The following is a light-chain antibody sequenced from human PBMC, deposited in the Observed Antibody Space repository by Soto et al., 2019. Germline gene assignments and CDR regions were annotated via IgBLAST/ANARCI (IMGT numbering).Light chain of an antibody. CDR2: LGS. V-gene: IGKV2-28*01. J-gene: IGKJ4*01. Sequence: DIVMNQSPLSLPVTPGEPASISCRSSQSPLHSNGYNYLDWYLQKPGQSPQLLIYLGSNRASGVPDTFSGSGSFTEFTLKISRVVAEDVGVYYCMQALHILPTFSGETKVDIK. CDR1: QSPLHSNGYNY. CDR3: MQALHILPT.